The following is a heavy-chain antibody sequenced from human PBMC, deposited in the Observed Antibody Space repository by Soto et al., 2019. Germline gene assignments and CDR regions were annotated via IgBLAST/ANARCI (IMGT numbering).Heavy chain of an antibody. CDR3: AREGYLKSYSSGWYRAFDI. Sequence: ASVKVSCKASGYTFTSYDINWVRQATGQGLEWMGRMNPNSGNTGYAQKFQGRVTMTRNTSISTAYMELSSLRSEDTAVYYCAREGYLKSYSSGWYRAFDIWGQGTMVTVSS. V-gene: IGHV1-8*01. D-gene: IGHD6-19*01. J-gene: IGHJ3*02. CDR2: MNPNSGNT. CDR1: GYTFTSYD.